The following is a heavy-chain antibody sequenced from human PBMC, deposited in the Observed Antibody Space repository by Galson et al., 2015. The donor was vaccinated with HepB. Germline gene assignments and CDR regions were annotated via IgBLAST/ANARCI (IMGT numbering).Heavy chain of an antibody. CDR2: TYYRSKWYN. D-gene: IGHD3-3*01. Sequence: CAISGDSVSSNSAAWNWIRQSPSRGLEWLGRTYYRSKWYNDYAVSVKSRITINPDTSKNQFSLQLNSVTAADTAVYYCAGTKPTYYDFWSGPFDNWGQGTLVTVSS. J-gene: IGHJ4*02. CDR3: AGTKPTYYDFWSGPFDN. CDR1: GDSVSSNSAA. V-gene: IGHV6-1*01.